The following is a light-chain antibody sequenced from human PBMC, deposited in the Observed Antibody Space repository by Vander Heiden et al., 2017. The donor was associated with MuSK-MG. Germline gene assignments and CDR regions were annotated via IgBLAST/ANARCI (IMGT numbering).Light chain of an antibody. J-gene: IGKJ4*01. V-gene: IGKV3-20*01. CDR3: QQDDGSRLT. CDR2: SGS. CDR1: QRVGISH. Sequence: EIVLTQSPGTLSLSPGERATLSCRASQRVGISHLAWYQQKPGQPPRLLIYSGSSRATGIPDRFSGSGSGTDFTLTITRLDPEDFAVYYCQQDDGSRLTFGGGTRVEIK.